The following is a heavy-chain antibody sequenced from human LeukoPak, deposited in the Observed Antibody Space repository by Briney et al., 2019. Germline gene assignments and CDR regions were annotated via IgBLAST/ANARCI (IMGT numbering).Heavy chain of an antibody. CDR3: ARHDSSGYHFDC. J-gene: IGHJ4*02. D-gene: IGHD3-22*01. CDR1: GGSISTSTYY. Sequence: ESSETLSLTCTVSGGSISTSTYYWGWIRQPPGKGLEWIGSIYYRGSTYYNPSLKSRVTISVDTSKNQFSLRLSSVTAADTAVYYCARHDSSGYHFDCWGQGTLVTVSS. V-gene: IGHV4-39*01. CDR2: IYYRGST.